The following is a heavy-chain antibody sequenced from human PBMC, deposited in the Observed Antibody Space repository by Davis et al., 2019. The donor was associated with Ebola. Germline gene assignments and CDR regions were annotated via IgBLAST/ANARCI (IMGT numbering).Heavy chain of an antibody. CDR3: ARSEVVISGWFDP. V-gene: IGHV6-1*01. CDR1: ADSVSSNSAA. D-gene: IGHD3-22*01. CDR2: TYYRSKWYN. Sequence: MPSETLSLTCDITADSVSSNSAAWNWIRQSPSRGLQWLGRTYYRSKWYNDYAVSVKSRITINPDTSKNQFSLQLNSVTPEDAAMYFCARSEVVISGWFDPWGQGTLVTVSS. J-gene: IGHJ5*02.